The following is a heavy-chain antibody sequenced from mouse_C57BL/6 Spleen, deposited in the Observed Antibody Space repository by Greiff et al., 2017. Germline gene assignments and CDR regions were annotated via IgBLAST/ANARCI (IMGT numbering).Heavy chain of an antibody. CDR3: ARHEGYYYGSSWYFDV. D-gene: IGHD1-1*01. CDR1: GYTFTEYT. Sequence: QVHVKQSGAELVKPGASVKLSCKASGYTFTEYTIHWVKQRSGQGLEWIGWFYPGSGSIKYNEKFKDKATLTADKSSSTVYMELSRLTSEDSAVYFCARHEGYYYGSSWYFDVWGTGTTVTVSS. V-gene: IGHV1-62-2*01. CDR2: FYPGSGSI. J-gene: IGHJ1*03.